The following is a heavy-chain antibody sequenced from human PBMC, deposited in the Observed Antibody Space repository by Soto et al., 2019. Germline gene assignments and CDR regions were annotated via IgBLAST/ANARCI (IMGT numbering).Heavy chain of an antibody. CDR1: GFTFSTYG. Sequence: QVQLVESGGGVVQPGRSLRLSCAASGFTFSTYGMHWVRQAPGKGLEWVAVISYDAKHKYYADSLKGRFTIARDNSKNTLYLQMYSLRAEDTAVYYCAKGAVQDLWSGYYTLFDYWGQGTLVTVSA. V-gene: IGHV3-30*18. D-gene: IGHD3-3*01. J-gene: IGHJ4*02. CDR3: AKGAVQDLWSGYYTLFDY. CDR2: ISYDAKHK.